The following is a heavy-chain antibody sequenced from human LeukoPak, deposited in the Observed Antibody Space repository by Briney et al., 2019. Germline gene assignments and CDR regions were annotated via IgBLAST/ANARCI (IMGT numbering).Heavy chain of an antibody. D-gene: IGHD1-20*01. CDR1: GFTFSSYA. J-gene: IGHJ6*02. V-gene: IGHV3-23*01. CDR3: ARDSLGYNWNRIEHSYYYYGMDV. CDR2: ISGSGGST. Sequence: PGGSLRLSCAASGFTFSSYAMSWVRQAPGKGLEWVSAISGSGGSTYYADSVKGRFTISRGNAKNTLYLQMNSLRAEDTAVYYCARDSLGYNWNRIEHSYYYYGMDVWGQGTTVTVSS.